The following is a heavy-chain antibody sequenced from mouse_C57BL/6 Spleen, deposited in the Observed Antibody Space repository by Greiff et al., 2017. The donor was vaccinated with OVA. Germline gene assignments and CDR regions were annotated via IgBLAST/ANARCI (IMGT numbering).Heavy chain of an antibody. CDR1: GYSITSGYY. J-gene: IGHJ3*01. Sequence: EVKLQESAPGLVKPSQSLSLTCSVTGYSITSGYYWNWIRQFPGNKLEWMGYISYDGSNNYNPSLKNRISITRDTSTNQFFLKLNSVTTEDTATYYCARDQDYAPLAYWGQGTLVTVSA. V-gene: IGHV3-6*01. D-gene: IGHD1-1*01. CDR2: ISYDGSN. CDR3: ARDQDYAPLAY.